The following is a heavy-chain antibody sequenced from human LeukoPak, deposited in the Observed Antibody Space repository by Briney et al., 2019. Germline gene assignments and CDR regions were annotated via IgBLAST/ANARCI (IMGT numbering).Heavy chain of an antibody. Sequence: GSLRLSCAASGFTFSSYSMNWVRQAPGKGLEWVSYISSSSSTIYYADSVKGRFTISRDNAKNSLYLQMNSLRAEDTAVYYCARASSSGDLDYWGRGTLVTVSS. D-gene: IGHD6-6*01. J-gene: IGHJ4*02. V-gene: IGHV3-48*01. CDR2: ISSSSSTI. CDR3: ARASSSGDLDY. CDR1: GFTFSSYS.